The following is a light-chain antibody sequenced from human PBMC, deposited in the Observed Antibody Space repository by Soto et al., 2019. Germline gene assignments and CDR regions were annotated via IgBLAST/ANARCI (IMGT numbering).Light chain of an antibody. V-gene: IGKV1-39*01. CDR2: AAS. J-gene: IGKJ1*01. Sequence: DIEMTQSPSSLSASVVDSVTITFRASQTIDNYLSWYQQTPGRAPTLLIYAASSLQSGVPSRFSGGGSGTDFTLTISSLQPEDFASYCCQQSYITPWTFGQGTKVDIK. CDR3: QQSYITPWT. CDR1: QTIDNY.